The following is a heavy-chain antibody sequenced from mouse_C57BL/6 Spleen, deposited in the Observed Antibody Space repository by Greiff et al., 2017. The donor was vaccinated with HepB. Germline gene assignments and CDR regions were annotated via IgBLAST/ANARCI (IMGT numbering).Heavy chain of an antibody. Sequence: EVKLQESGGGLVQPGGSLSLSCAASGFTFTDYYMSWVRQPPGKALEWLGFIRNKANGYTTEYSASVKGRFTISRDNSQSILYLQMNALRAEDSATYYCARSLYYYGSVYFDYWGQGTTLTVSS. V-gene: IGHV7-3*01. D-gene: IGHD1-1*01. J-gene: IGHJ2*01. CDR1: GFTFTDYY. CDR3: ARSLYYYGSVYFDY. CDR2: IRNKANGYTT.